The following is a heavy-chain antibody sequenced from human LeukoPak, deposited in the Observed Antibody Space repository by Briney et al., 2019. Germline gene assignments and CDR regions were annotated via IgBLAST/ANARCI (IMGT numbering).Heavy chain of an antibody. D-gene: IGHD6-19*01. CDR3: ARDRLAVADHANWFDP. CDR1: GFTFSSYG. CDR2: IWYDGSNK. Sequence: PGRSLRLSCAASGFTFSSYGMHWVRQAPGKGLEWVAVIWYDGSNKYYADSVKGRFTISRDNSKNTLYLQMNSLRAEDTAVYYCARDRLAVADHANWFDPWGQGTLVTASS. J-gene: IGHJ5*02. V-gene: IGHV3-33*01.